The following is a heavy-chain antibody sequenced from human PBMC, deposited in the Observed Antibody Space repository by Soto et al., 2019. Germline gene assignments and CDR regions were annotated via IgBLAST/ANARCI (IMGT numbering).Heavy chain of an antibody. CDR1: GGTFYTYT. D-gene: IGHD5-18*01. CDR3: ARIPRYSFPTSDDLDS. J-gene: IGHJ4*02. Sequence: SVKVSCKASGGTFYTYTFSWVRQAPGQGLEWMGSITPIYPTTNYAEKFQGRLAVTADGSTNTAYMELNSLTSEDTAVYYCARIPRYSFPTSDDLDSWGQGTLVTVSS. CDR2: ITPIYPTT. V-gene: IGHV1-69*13.